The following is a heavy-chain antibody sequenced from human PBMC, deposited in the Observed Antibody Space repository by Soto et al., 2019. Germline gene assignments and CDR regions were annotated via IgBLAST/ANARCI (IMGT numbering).Heavy chain of an antibody. J-gene: IGHJ4*02. CDR1: GGTFSNYA. CDR3: ARAPLHGYFDWLLDY. D-gene: IGHD3-9*01. Sequence: SVKVSCKASGGTFSNYAISWVRQAPGQGLEWMGGIIPILGIANFAQKFQGRVTITADESTSTAYMELSSLRSEDTAVYYCARAPLHGYFDWLLDYWGQGTLVTVS. CDR2: IIPILGIA. V-gene: IGHV1-69*10.